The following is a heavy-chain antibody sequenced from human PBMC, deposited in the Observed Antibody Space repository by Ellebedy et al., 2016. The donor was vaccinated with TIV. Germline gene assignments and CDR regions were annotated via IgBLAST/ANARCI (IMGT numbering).Heavy chain of an antibody. Sequence: MPSETLSLTCTVSGCPISPYYWSWIRQPPGKGLEWIGYISYSGSTNYNPSLQSRVTISVDTSKNQFSLKLTSVTAADTAVYYCARTTTTVTADYWGQGTLVTVSS. V-gene: IGHV4-59*01. CDR2: ISYSGST. CDR1: GCPISPYY. J-gene: IGHJ4*02. D-gene: IGHD4-17*01. CDR3: ARTTTTVTADY.